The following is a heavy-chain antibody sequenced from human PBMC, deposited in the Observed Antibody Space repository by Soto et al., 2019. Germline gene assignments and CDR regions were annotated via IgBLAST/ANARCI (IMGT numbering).Heavy chain of an antibody. CDR1: GFTFSNAW. J-gene: IGHJ6*02. V-gene: IGHV3-15*01. CDR3: TTDSYFADYYYCGMDV. CDR2: IKSKTDGGTT. D-gene: IGHD3-10*01. Sequence: PGGSLRLSCAASGFTFSNAWMSWVRQAPGKGLEWVGCIKSKTDGGTTNYAAPVKGRFTIPRADSKTTLYLQMNSPKTEDTAVYYCTTDSYFADYYYCGMDVWGQGTTVTVSS.